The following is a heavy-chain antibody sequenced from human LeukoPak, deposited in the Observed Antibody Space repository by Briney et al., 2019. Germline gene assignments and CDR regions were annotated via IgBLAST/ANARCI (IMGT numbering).Heavy chain of an antibody. V-gene: IGHV1-46*01. J-gene: IGHJ5*02. CDR3: ARDNSVRDEAWWFNP. CDR1: GYTFTSYG. Sequence: GASVKVSCKASGYTFTSYGISWVRQAPGQGPEWIGVISPSGGSTTYAQKFQGRVTLTRDMSTSTDYSELSSLRSEDTAVYYCARDNSVRDEAWWFNPWGQGTLVTVSS. CDR2: ISPSGGST. D-gene: IGHD5-24*01.